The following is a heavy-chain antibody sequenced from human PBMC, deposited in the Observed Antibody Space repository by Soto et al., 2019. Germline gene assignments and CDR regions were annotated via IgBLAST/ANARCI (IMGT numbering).Heavy chain of an antibody. D-gene: IGHD6-19*01. J-gene: IGHJ6*02. Sequence: EASVKVSCKASGGTFSSYAISWVRQAPGQGLEWMGGIIPIFGTANYAQKFQGRVTITADESTSTAYMELSSLRSDDTAVYYCARAVGYYYGMDVWGQGTTVTVSS. CDR3: ARAVGYYYGMDV. CDR1: GGTFSSYA. V-gene: IGHV1-69*13. CDR2: IIPIFGTA.